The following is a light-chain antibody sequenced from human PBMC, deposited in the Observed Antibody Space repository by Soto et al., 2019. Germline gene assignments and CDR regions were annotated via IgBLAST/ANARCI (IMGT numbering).Light chain of an antibody. J-gene: IGKJ1*01. CDR2: KAS. CDR3: QHYNSYSEA. Sequence: IQRSQSHSNPSGSEGDRGTITCRACQTSSSWLAWYQQKPGKAPKLLIYKASTLKSGVPSRFSGSGSGTEFTLTISSLQPDDFATYYCQHYNSYSEAFGQGTKVDIK. V-gene: IGKV1-5*03. CDR1: QTSSSW.